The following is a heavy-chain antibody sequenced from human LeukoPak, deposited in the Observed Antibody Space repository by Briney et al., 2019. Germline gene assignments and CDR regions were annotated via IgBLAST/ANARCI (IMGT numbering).Heavy chain of an antibody. CDR3: ARDFGAANYYDSSGYPR. Sequence: SETLSLTCTVSGGSISSYYWSWIRQPAGKGLEWIGRIYTSGSTNYNPSLKSRVTMSVDTSKNQFSLKLSSVTAADTAVYYCARDFGAANYYDSSGYPRWGQGTLVTVSS. J-gene: IGHJ4*02. D-gene: IGHD3-22*01. CDR2: IYTSGST. V-gene: IGHV4-4*07. CDR1: GGSISSYY.